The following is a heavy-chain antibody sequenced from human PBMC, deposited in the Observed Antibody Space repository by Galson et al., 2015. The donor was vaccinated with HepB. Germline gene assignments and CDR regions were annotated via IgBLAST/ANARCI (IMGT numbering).Heavy chain of an antibody. D-gene: IGHD2-15*01. CDR3: ATIKYCSGGSCYPKPDAFDI. J-gene: IGHJ3*02. CDR1: GYTLTELS. CDR2: FDPEDGET. V-gene: IGHV1-24*01. Sequence: SVKVSCKVSGYTLTELSMHWVRQAPGKGLEWMGGFDPEDGETIYAQKFQGRVTMTEDTSTDTAYMELSSLRSEDTAVYYCATIKYCSGGSCYPKPDAFDIWGQGTMVTVSS.